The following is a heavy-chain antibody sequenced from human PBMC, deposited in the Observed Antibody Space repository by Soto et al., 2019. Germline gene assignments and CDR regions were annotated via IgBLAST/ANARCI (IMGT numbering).Heavy chain of an antibody. D-gene: IGHD4-4*01. CDR3: ARPGYSKYGHGVDV. Sequence: EVQLVESGGGVVQPGGSLRLSCAASGFTFSVYWMHWVRQAPGKGLVWVSRIDSDGSTTSYADSVKGRFTISRDNAKSTLYLQMNSLRAEDTAVYYCARPGYSKYGHGVDVWGQGTTVTVSS. V-gene: IGHV3-74*01. J-gene: IGHJ6*02. CDR1: GFTFSVYW. CDR2: IDSDGSTT.